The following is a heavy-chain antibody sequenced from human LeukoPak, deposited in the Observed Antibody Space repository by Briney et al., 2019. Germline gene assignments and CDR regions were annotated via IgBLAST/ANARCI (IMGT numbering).Heavy chain of an antibody. CDR3: ARDSDWILFDY. V-gene: IGHV3-74*03. CDR2: VHREGTTT. D-gene: IGHD3/OR15-3a*01. CDR1: GFTFNTYW. Sequence: GGSLRLSCAASGFTFNTYWMHWVRQAPGKGLVWVARVHREGTTTAYADSVKGRFTISRDNAKNTLYPQMTNLRAEDTAVYYCARDSDWILFDYWGRGTLVTVSS. J-gene: IGHJ4*02.